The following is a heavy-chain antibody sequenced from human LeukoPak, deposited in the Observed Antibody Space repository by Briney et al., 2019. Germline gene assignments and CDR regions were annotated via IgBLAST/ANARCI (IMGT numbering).Heavy chain of an antibody. J-gene: IGHJ4*02. CDR2: ISWNSATI. CDR1: GFTFSSYA. CDR3: AKEIHSYSYGFPFDY. Sequence: QPGGSLRLSCAASGFTFSSYAMSWVRQAPGKGLEWVSGISWNSATIDYADSVKGRFTISRDNAKNSLYLQMNSLRVEDTALYYCAKEIHSYSYGFPFDYWGQGTLVTVSS. V-gene: IGHV3-9*01. D-gene: IGHD5-18*01.